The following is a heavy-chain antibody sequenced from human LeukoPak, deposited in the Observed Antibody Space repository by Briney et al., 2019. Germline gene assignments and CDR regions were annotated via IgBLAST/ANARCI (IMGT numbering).Heavy chain of an antibody. Sequence: SETLSLTCTVSGGSISSGDYYWSWIRQPPGKGLEWIGYIYYSGSTYYNPSLKSRVTISVDTSKNQFSLKLSSVTAADTAVYYCARDPHGYCSGGSCYSYWYFDLWGRGTPVTVSS. V-gene: IGHV4-30-4*01. CDR3: ARDPHGYCSGGSCYSYWYFDL. CDR1: GGSISSGDYY. CDR2: IYYSGST. D-gene: IGHD2-15*01. J-gene: IGHJ2*01.